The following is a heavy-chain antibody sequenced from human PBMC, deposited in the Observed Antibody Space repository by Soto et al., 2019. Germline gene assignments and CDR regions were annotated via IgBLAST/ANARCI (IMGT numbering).Heavy chain of an antibody. CDR2: IHSGGST. J-gene: IGHJ5*02. CDR3: ARVQLSNISYRWFDP. D-gene: IGHD2-2*01. CDR1: GGSISGFY. Sequence: PSETLSLTCTVSGGSISGFYWSWIRQPAGKGLEWIGRIHSGGSTNYNPSLKSRVCMSVDTSQNQFSLKLTSVTAADTAVYYCARVQLSNISYRWFDPWGQGTLVTVSS. V-gene: IGHV4-4*07.